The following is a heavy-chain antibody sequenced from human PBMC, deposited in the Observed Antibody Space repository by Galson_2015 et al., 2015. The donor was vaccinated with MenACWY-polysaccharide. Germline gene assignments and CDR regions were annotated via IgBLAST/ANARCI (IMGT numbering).Heavy chain of an antibody. D-gene: IGHD6-6*01. CDR3: AKAHIAARPDRRMVYFYYMGV. V-gene: IGHV3-23*01. CDR1: GFTFSNYA. CDR2: VSDSGDVT. J-gene: IGHJ6*03. Sequence: SLRLSCAASGFTFSNYAMSWVRQAPGKGLEWVSAVSDSGDVTFYADSVKGRFTISRDNSKNTLSLQMNSLRAEDTALYYCAKAHIAARPDRRMVYFYYMGVWGKGTTVTVSS.